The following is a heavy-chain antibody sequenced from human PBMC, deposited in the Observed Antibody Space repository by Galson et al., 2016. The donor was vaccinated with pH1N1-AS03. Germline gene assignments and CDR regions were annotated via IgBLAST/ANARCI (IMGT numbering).Heavy chain of an antibody. J-gene: IGHJ5*02. CDR1: GYTFTTYD. CDR3: ARGVVDCSGPACSGTLRFDP. Sequence: CKASGYTFTTYDINWVRQAPGQGLEWMGWMNPDSGNTGYAPSSQGRVTITRDTSISTAYMELSSLRSEDTAVYYCARGVVDCSGPACSGTLRFDPWGQGTLVTVSS. D-gene: IGHD2-15*01. CDR2: MNPDSGNT. V-gene: IGHV1-8*03.